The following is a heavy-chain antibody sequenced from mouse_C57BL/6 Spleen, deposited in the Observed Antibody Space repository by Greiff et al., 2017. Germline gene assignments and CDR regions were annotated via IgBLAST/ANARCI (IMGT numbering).Heavy chain of an antibody. J-gene: IGHJ1*03. CDR2: IHPNSGST. Sequence: QVQLQQPGAELVKPGASVKLSCKASGYTFTSYWMHWVKQRPGQGLEWIGMIHPNSGSTNYNEKFKSKATLTVDKSSSPAYMQLSSLTSEDSAVYYCARERYDYDGSRVWGTGTTVTVSS. CDR1: GYTFTSYW. V-gene: IGHV1-64*01. D-gene: IGHD2-4*01. CDR3: ARERYDYDGSRV.